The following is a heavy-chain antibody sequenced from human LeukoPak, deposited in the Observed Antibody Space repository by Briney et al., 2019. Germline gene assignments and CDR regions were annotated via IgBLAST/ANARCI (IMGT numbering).Heavy chain of an antibody. CDR3: AKALDYWYFDY. CDR2: ISGRP. D-gene: IGHD2/OR15-2a*01. CDR1: GFTFSNYA. J-gene: IGHJ4*02. Sequence: GESLRLSCAASGFTFSNYAMSWVRQAPGKGLEWVSAISGRPSYADSVKGRFTISRDNSKNTLYLQVNSLRAEDTAVYYCAKALDYWYFDYWGQGTLVTVSS. V-gene: IGHV3-23*01.